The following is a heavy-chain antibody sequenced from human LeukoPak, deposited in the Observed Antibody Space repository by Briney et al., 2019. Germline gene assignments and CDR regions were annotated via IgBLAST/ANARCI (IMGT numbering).Heavy chain of an antibody. Sequence: ASVKVSCKASGYTFTVYYMHWVRQAPGHGLEWMGWINPNSGDTNYAQNFQGRVTMTRDTSISTAYMELSRLRSDDTAVYYCARWAHSAVGGYYFDYWGQGTLVTVSS. CDR3: ARWAHSAVGGYYFDY. V-gene: IGHV1-2*02. CDR1: GYTFTVYY. D-gene: IGHD6-19*01. J-gene: IGHJ4*02. CDR2: INPNSGDT.